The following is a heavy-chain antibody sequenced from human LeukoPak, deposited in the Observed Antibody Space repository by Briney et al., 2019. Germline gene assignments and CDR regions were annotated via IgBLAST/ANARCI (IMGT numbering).Heavy chain of an antibody. CDR2: IYSGGST. D-gene: IGHD3-10*01. V-gene: IGHV3-66*01. CDR1: EFSVGSNY. Sequence: PGGSLRLSCAASEFSVGSNYMTWVRQAPGKGLEWISLIYSGGSTYYADSVKGRFTISRDNSKNTLYLQMNSLRAEDTAVYYCARGGYYGLGNDFRFDPWGQGTLVTVSS. J-gene: IGHJ5*02. CDR3: ARGGYYGLGNDFRFDP.